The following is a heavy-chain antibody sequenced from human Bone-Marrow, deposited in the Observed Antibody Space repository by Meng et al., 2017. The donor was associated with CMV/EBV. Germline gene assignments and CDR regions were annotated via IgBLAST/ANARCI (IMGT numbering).Heavy chain of an antibody. V-gene: IGHV3-30-3*01. CDR3: ARSVVPAAIPRYGMDV. D-gene: IGHD2-2*01. Sequence: GGSLRLSCAASGFTFSSYAMHWVRQAPGKGLEWVAVISYDGSNKYYADSVKGRFTISRDNSKNTLYLQMNSLRAEDTAVYYCARSVVPAAIPRYGMDVWGQGTTVTVSS. J-gene: IGHJ6*02. CDR2: ISYDGSNK. CDR1: GFTFSSYA.